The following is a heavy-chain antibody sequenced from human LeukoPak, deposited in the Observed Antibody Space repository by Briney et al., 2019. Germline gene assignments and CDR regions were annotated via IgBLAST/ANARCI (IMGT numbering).Heavy chain of an antibody. CDR1: GGSISGYY. CDR2: IYYNGIS. D-gene: IGHD4-23*01. CDR3: ARNGGNSDYDY. Sequence: SETLSLTCTVSGGSISGYYWSWIRQPPGKGLEWIAYIYYNGISNYNPSLKSRVIISVDSSKNQFSLKLTSVTAADTAVYYCARNGGNSDYDYWGQGTLVTVSA. J-gene: IGHJ4*02. V-gene: IGHV4-59*01.